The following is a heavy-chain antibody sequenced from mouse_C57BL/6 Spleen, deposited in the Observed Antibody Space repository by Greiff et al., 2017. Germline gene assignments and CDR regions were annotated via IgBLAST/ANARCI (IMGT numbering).Heavy chain of an antibody. CDR3: ARDHYGSSWGY. CDR1: GYAFTNYL. Sequence: QVQLQQSGAELVRPGTSVKVSCKASGYAFTNYLIEWVKQRPGQGLEWIGVINPGSGGTNYNEKFKGKATLTADKSSSTAYMQLSSLTSEDSAVYFCARDHYGSSWGYWGQGTTLTVSS. J-gene: IGHJ2*01. D-gene: IGHD1-1*01. V-gene: IGHV1-54*01. CDR2: INPGSGGT.